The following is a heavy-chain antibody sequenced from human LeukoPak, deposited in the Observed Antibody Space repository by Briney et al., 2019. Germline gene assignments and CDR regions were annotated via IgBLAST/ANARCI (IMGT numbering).Heavy chain of an antibody. CDR2: IYTSGST. CDR1: DGSISSYY. Sequence: PSETLSLTCTVSDGSISSYYWSWIRQPAGKGLEWIGRIYTSGSTNYNPSLKSRVTMSVDTSKNQFSLKLSSVTAADTAVYYCAREPRVLWFEELSAPHYYYYYGMDVWGQGTTVTVSS. D-gene: IGHD3-10*01. V-gene: IGHV4-4*07. CDR3: AREPRVLWFEELSAPHYYYYYGMDV. J-gene: IGHJ6*02.